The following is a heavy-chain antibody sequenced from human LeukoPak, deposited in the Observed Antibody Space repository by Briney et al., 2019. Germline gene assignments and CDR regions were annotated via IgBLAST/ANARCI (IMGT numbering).Heavy chain of an antibody. CDR2: IYYSGST. CDR3: ARDLVVTPFAGSRVFDY. V-gene: IGHV4-30-4*02. Sequence: KSSETLSLTCTVSGGSISSGDYYWSWIRQPPGKGLEWIGYIYYSGSTYYNPSLKSRVTISVDTSKNQFSLKLSSVTAADTAIYYCARDLVVTPFAGSRVFDYWGQGTLVTVSS. J-gene: IGHJ4*02. CDR1: GGSISSGDYY. D-gene: IGHD4-23*01.